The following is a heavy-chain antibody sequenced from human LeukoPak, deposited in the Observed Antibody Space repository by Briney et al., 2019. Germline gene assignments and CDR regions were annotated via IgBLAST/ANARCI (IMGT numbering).Heavy chain of an antibody. D-gene: IGHD1-26*01. CDR1: GYTLTELS. J-gene: IGHJ4*02. CDR3: ATHVVGVAEIDY. Sequence: GASVKVSCKVSGYTLTELSMHWVRQAPGKGLEWMGGFDPEDGETIYAQKFQGRVTMTEDTSTDTAYMELSSLRSEYTAVYYCATHVVGVAEIDYWGQGTLVTVSS. V-gene: IGHV1-24*01. CDR2: FDPEDGET.